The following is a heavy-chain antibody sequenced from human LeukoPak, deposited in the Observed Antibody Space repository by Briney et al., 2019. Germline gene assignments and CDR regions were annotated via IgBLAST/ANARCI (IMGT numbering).Heavy chain of an antibody. CDR3: ARSVGVRGWFDP. CDR1: GGSISSYY. D-gene: IGHD3-10*02. Sequence: SETLSLTCTVSGGSISSYYWSWIRQPPGKGPEWIGYIYYSGSTNYNPSLKSRVTISVDTSKNQFSLKLSSVTAADTAVYYCARSVGVRGWFDPWGQGTLVTVSS. V-gene: IGHV4-59*01. CDR2: IYYSGST. J-gene: IGHJ5*02.